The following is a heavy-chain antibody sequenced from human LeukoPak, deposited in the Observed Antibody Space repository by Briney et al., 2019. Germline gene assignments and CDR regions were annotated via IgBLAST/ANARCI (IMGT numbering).Heavy chain of an antibody. V-gene: IGHV4-30-2*01. CDR3: ARAHGAGHAFDI. J-gene: IGHJ3*02. CDR2: IYHSGST. CDR1: GGSISSGGYS. Sequence: SETLSLTCAVSGGSISSGGYSWSWIRQPPGQGLEWIGYIYHSGSTYYNPSLKSRVTISVGRSKNLFSLKLSSVTAADTAVYYCARAHGAGHAFDIWGQGTMVTVSS.